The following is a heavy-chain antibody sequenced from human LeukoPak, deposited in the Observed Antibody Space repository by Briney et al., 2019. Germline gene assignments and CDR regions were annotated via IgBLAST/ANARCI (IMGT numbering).Heavy chain of an antibody. CDR2: IIYSGGT. CDR3: AREYSSSAPPLY. D-gene: IGHD6-13*01. V-gene: IGHV4-59*01. Sequence: TSETLSLTCTVSGGSISTYYWSWIRQPPGKGLEWIGNIIYSGGTKYNPSLKSRVTISVDTSKNQFSLKLSSVTAADTALYYCAREYSSSAPPLYWGQGTLVTVSS. J-gene: IGHJ4*02. CDR1: GGSISTYY.